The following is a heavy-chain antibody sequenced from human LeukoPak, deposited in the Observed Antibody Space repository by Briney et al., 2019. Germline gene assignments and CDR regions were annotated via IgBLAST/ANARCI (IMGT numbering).Heavy chain of an antibody. J-gene: IGHJ6*04. CDR3: AKGDCSSTTCSGFYGMDV. CDR1: GFTFSSCA. D-gene: IGHD2-2*01. CDR2: TSGDST. Sequence: GGSLRLTCAASGFTFSSCAMSWVRQAPAKGLEGVSTTSGDSTYYAYSVKGRFTISRHNSKSTLYLQMNSLSAEDTAVYYCAKGDCSSTTCSGFYGMDVWGRGTTVTVSS. V-gene: IGHV3-23*01.